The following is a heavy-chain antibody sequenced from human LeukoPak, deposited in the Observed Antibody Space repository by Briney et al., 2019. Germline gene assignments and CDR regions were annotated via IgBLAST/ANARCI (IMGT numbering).Heavy chain of an antibody. D-gene: IGHD5-24*01. CDR2: IYYSGST. Sequence: PSETLSLTCTVSGGSISNYYWSWIRQPPGKGLEGIGYIYYSGSTNYNHSHKSRVTISVDTSKNQFSLKLTSVTAADTAVYYCARGDGYNSFWGQGTLVTVSS. CDR3: ARGDGYNSF. CDR1: GGSISNYY. V-gene: IGHV4-59*01. J-gene: IGHJ4*02.